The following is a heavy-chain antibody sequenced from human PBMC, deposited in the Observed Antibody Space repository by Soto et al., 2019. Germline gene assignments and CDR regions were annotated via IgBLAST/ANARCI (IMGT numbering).Heavy chain of an antibody. D-gene: IGHD6-13*01. V-gene: IGHV1-18*01. J-gene: IGHJ5*02. CDR1: GYTFTSYG. Sequence: QVQLVQSGAEVKKPGASVKVSCKASGYTFTSYGISWVRQAPGQGLEWMGGISAYNGHTNYAQKLPGRVTMTTDPSTSTAYGELRGLRSDDTGVYSCASVPARWKQQRPFDPWGQGTLVAVSS. CDR2: ISAYNGHT. CDR3: ASVPARWKQQRPFDP.